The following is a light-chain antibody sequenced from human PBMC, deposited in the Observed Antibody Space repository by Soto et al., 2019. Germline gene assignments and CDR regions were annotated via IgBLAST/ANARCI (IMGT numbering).Light chain of an antibody. CDR1: SSDVGGYNY. CDR3: SSFAGSNVV. V-gene: IGLV2-8*01. J-gene: IGLJ2*01. CDR2: EVS. Sequence: QSALTQPPSASGSPGQSVTISCTGTSSDVGGYNYVSWYQQHPGKAPKLMISEVSKRPSGVPDRFSGSKSGNTASLTVSGLQADDEADYYCSSFAGSNVVFGGGTKLTVL.